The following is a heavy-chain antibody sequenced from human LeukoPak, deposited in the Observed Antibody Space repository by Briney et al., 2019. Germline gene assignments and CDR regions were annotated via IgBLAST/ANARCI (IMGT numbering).Heavy chain of an antibody. J-gene: IGHJ4*02. D-gene: IGHD1-1*01. CDR1: GFTFSSYW. Sequence: GGSLRLSCAASGFTFSSYWMHWVRHAPGKGLVWVSRINTDGSSTSYADSVKGRFTISRDNAKNTLYLQMNSLRAEDTAVYYCARDGGLERSEYYFDYWGQGTLVTVSS. CDR2: INTDGSST. V-gene: IGHV3-74*01. CDR3: ARDGGLERSEYYFDY.